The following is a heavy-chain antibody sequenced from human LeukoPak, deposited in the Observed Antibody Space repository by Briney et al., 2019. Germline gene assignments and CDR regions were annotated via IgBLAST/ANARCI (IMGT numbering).Heavy chain of an antibody. D-gene: IGHD2-2*01. CDR3: ARQQIVVGDFDY. CDR1: GFTFSSYE. V-gene: IGHV3-48*03. Sequence: PGGSLRLSCAASGFTFSSYEMNWVRRAPGKGLEWVSYISSSGSTIYYADSVKGRFTISKDNAKNSLYLQMNSLRAEDTAVYYCARQQIVVGDFDYWGQGTLVTVSS. CDR2: ISSSGSTI. J-gene: IGHJ4*02.